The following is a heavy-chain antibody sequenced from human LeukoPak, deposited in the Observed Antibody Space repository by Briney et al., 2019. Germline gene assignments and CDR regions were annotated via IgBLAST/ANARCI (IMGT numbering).Heavy chain of an antibody. CDR1: GGTFSSYA. V-gene: IGHV1-69*05. CDR2: IIPIFGTA. J-gene: IGHJ6*03. Sequence: SVKVSCKASGGTFSSYAISWVRQAPGQGLEWMGGIIPIFGTANYAQKFQGRVTITTDESTSTAYMELSSLRSEDTAVYYCARAPHNYYDSSDYYYYMDVWGKGTTVTASS. CDR3: ARAPHNYYDSSDYYYYMDV. D-gene: IGHD3-22*01.